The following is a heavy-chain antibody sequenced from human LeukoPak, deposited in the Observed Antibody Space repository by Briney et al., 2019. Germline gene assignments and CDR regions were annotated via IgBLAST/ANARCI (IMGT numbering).Heavy chain of an antibody. D-gene: IGHD6-13*01. Sequence: ASVKISCKASGYTFTGYYMHWVRQAPGQGLEWMGWINPNSGGTNYAQKFQGRVTMTRDTSISTACMELSRLRSDDTAVYYCARDHSSSWYAPPYNWFDPWGQGTLVTVSS. J-gene: IGHJ5*02. CDR2: INPNSGGT. V-gene: IGHV1-2*02. CDR1: GYTFTGYY. CDR3: ARDHSSSWYAPPYNWFDP.